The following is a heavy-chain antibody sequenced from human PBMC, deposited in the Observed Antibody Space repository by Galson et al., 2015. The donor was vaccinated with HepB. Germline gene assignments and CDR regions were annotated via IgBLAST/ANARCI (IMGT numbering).Heavy chain of an antibody. CDR3: ARDCSGGSCYGGAAFDI. Sequence: SVKVSCKASGYTFTSYGISWVRQAPGQGLEWMGWISAYNGNTNYAQKLQGRVTMTTDTSTSTAYMELRSLRSDDTAVYYCARDCSGGSCYGGAAFDIWGQGTMVTVSS. CDR2: ISAYNGNT. V-gene: IGHV1-18*04. CDR1: GYTFTSYG. D-gene: IGHD2-15*01. J-gene: IGHJ3*02.